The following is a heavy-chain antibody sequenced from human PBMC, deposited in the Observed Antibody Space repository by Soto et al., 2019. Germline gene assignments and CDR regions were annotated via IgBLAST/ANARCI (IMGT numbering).Heavy chain of an antibody. CDR3: GRDLTSNANCIDP. J-gene: IGHJ5*02. D-gene: IGHD2-2*01. V-gene: IGHV4-30-4*01. Sequence: KRSETLSLTCSVSGDYIHVGGYYWTWIRQRPGKGLEWMGYIYYTGKTYYTPSLESRLTMSVDRSKNQFSLRLTSVTAADTAVYFCGRDLTSNANCIDPWGQGTLVTVTS. CDR1: GDYIHVGGYY. CDR2: IYYTGKT.